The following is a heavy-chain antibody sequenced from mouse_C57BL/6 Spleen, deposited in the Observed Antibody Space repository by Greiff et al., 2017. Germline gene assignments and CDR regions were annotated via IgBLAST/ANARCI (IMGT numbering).Heavy chain of an antibody. V-gene: IGHV1-81*01. Sequence: QVQLQQSGAELARPGASVKLSCKASGYTFTSYGISWVKQRTGQGLEWIGEIYPRSGNTYYNEKFKGKATLTADKSSSTAYMELRSLTSEDAAVYFCTRSSYGKDFDVWGTGTTVTVSS. J-gene: IGHJ1*03. CDR3: TRSSYGKDFDV. CDR2: IYPRSGNT. D-gene: IGHD1-1*01. CDR1: GYTFTSYG.